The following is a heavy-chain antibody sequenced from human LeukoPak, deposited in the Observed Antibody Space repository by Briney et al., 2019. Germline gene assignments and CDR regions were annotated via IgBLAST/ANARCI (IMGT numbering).Heavy chain of an antibody. CDR3: ARGSTSWPYYYYYGMDV. CDR2: INTNTGNP. V-gene: IGHV7-4-1*02. J-gene: IGHJ6*02. CDR1: GYTFTSYA. Sequence: GASVKVSCKASGYTFTSYAMNWVRQAPGQGLEWMGWINTNTGNPTYAQGFTGRFVFSLDTSVSTAYLRISSLKAEDTAVYYCARGSTSWPYYYYYGMDVWGQGTTVTVSS. D-gene: IGHD2-2*01.